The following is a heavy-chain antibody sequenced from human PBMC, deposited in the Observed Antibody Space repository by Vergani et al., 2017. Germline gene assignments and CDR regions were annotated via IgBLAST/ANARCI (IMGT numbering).Heavy chain of an antibody. J-gene: IGHJ3*01. Sequence: EVQLMESGGGWAQPGGSLRLSCAASGFTFSSYAMSWVRQVPGKGLEWVSGISGSGGNTYYANSVKGRFTISRDNSKNTLYLQMNSLRADDTAVYYCVRDVRVSRTWGQGTLVAVSS. CDR2: ISGSGGNT. V-gene: IGHV3-23*01. CDR3: VRDVRVSRT. CDR1: GFTFSSYA.